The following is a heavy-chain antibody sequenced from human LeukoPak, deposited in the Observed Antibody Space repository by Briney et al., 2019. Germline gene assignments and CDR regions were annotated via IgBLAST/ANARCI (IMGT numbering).Heavy chain of an antibody. D-gene: IGHD6-13*01. CDR1: GFTFGDYA. CDR2: IRSKAYGGTT. V-gene: IGHV3-49*04. J-gene: IGHJ4*02. Sequence: PGGSLGLSCTASGFTFGDYAMSWVRQAPGKGLEWVGFIRSKAYGGTTEYAASVKGRFTISRDDSKSIAYLQMNSLKTEDTAVYYCTRDHPIAAAGTFDYWGQGTLVTVSS. CDR3: TRDHPIAAAGTFDY.